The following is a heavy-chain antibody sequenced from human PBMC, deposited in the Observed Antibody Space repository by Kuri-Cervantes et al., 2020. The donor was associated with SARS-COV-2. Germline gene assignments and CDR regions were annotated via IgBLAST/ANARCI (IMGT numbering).Heavy chain of an antibody. CDR3: ARSGPGAISREDGAFDI. V-gene: IGHV1-18*04. Sequence: ASVKVSCKASGYTFITYGISWVRQAPGQGLEWLGWISVWNRNTDYAQKVQGRVTMTTDTSTSTAYMELSSLRFEDTAMYYCARSGPGAISREDGAFDIWGQGTMVTVSS. CDR2: ISVWNRNT. D-gene: IGHD5-24*01. J-gene: IGHJ3*02. CDR1: GYTFITYG.